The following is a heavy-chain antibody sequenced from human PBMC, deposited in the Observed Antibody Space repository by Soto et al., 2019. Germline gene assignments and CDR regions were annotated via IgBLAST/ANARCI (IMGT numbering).Heavy chain of an antibody. Sequence: QVQLVQSEFEVKKPGASVKVSCKASGYTFTSYGISWVRQAPEQGLEWMGRISPYNGNTDYAQKLQGRVTMTTDTSTSTAYMELRRLRSDDTAVYYCARTYGGNSFGYFDLWGRGTLVIVSS. J-gene: IGHJ2*01. V-gene: IGHV1-18*01. CDR1: GYTFTSYG. CDR3: ARTYGGNSFGYFDL. D-gene: IGHD2-21*02. CDR2: ISPYNGNT.